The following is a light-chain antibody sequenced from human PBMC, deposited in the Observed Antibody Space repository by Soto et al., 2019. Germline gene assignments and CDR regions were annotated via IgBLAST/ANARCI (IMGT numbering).Light chain of an antibody. CDR3: QQYHNWPFT. CDR1: QFVSSN. J-gene: IGKJ4*01. V-gene: IGKV3-15*01. CDR2: DAT. Sequence: ERVMTQSPATLSVSPGERATLSCRASQFVSSNLAWYQQKPGQAPRLLIYDATTRATGIPGRFSGSGSGTEFTLTVSSLQSEDFALYYCQQYHNWPFTFGGGTKVEIK.